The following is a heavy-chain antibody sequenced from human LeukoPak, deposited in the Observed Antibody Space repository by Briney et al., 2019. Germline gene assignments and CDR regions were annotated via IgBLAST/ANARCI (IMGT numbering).Heavy chain of an antibody. J-gene: IGHJ5*02. V-gene: IGHV4-30-2*01. CDR1: GGSISSGGYS. D-gene: IGHD3-16*02. CDR2: IYHSGST. CDR3: ARVHGYYVWGSYRHFDP. Sequence: SETLSLTCAVSGGSISSGGYSWSWIRQPPGKGLEWIGYIYHSGSTYYNPSLKSRVTISVDTSKNQFSLKLSSVTAADTAVYYCARVHGYYVWGSYRHFDPWGQGTLVTVSS.